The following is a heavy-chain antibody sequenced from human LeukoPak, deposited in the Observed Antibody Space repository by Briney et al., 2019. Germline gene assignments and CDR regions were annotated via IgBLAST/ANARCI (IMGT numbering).Heavy chain of an antibody. J-gene: IGHJ4*02. CDR2: IKQDGSEK. D-gene: IGHD3-22*01. Sequence: GGSLRLSCAASGFTFRSYWMSWVRQAPRKGLEWVANIKQDGSEKSYGDSVKGRFTISRDNAKNSLYLQMNSLRAEDTAVYYCARVGSSSCYDYWGQGTLVTVSS. CDR1: GFTFRSYW. CDR3: ARVGSSSCYDY. V-gene: IGHV3-7*04.